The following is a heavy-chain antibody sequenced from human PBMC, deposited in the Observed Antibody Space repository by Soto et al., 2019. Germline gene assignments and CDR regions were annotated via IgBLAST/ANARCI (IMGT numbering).Heavy chain of an antibody. V-gene: IGHV5-10-1*01. CDR3: ARLSGCNNGVCYKFDY. D-gene: IGHD2-8*01. J-gene: IGHJ4*02. CDR2: IDPSDSRT. CDR1: GYMFPIYH. Sequence: PGESLKISCEASGYMFPIYHISWVRQMPGKGLEWVGKIDPSDSRTMYRPSSRARITISVDKSINTAYLEWGRLKASDTAMYYCARLSGCNNGVCYKFDYWGQGTLVTVSS.